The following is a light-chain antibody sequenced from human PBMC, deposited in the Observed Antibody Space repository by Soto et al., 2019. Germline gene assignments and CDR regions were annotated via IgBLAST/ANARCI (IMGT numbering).Light chain of an antibody. Sequence: QPASVSGSPGQSITISCTGTSSDVGGYNYVSWYQQHPGKAPKLVIFEVSTRPSGVSNRFSGSKSGNTASLTISGLQAEDEADYYCSSYTSSSTLVFGGGTQLTVL. CDR2: EVS. CDR3: SSYTSSSTLV. J-gene: IGLJ2*01. V-gene: IGLV2-14*01. CDR1: SSDVGGYNY.